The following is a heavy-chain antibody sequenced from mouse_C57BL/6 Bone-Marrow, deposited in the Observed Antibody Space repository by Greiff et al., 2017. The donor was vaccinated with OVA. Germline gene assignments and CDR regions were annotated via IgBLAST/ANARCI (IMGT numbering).Heavy chain of an antibody. J-gene: IGHJ3*01. CDR2: ISYDGSN. V-gene: IGHV3-6*01. CDR1: GYSITSGYY. CDR3: AGGWYGNYFFAY. D-gene: IGHD2-10*02. Sequence: VQLQQSGPGLVKPSQSLSLTCSVTGYSITSGYYWNWIRQFPGNKLEWMGYISYDGSNNYNPSLKNRISITRDTSKNQFFLKLNSVTTEDTATYYCAGGWYGNYFFAYWGQGTLVTVSA.